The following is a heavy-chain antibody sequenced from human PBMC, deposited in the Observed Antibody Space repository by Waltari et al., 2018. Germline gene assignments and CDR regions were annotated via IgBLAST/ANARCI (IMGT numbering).Heavy chain of an antibody. CDR2: SDIASST. D-gene: IGHD5-18*01. CDR3: ATARDEQTAMVYFDH. V-gene: IGHV3-66*02. CDR1: GFAVSSNH. J-gene: IGHJ4*02. Sequence: EVQLVESGGGFVHPGGALRPSCAVSGFAVSSNHMAWVRQAPGKGLEWCSSSDIASSTDYEDTVMGRFTISRDISNNTLHLQMDRLTTEDTATYHSATARDEQTAMVYFDHWGEGSLVSVSS.